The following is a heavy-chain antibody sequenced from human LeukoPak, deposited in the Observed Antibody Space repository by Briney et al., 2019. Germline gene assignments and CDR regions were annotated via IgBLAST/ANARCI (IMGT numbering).Heavy chain of an antibody. CDR1: GGSISSYY. Sequence: PSETLSLTCTVSGGSISSYYWSWIRQPPGKGLEWIGYIYYSGSTNYNPSLKSRVTISVDTSKNQFSLKLSSVTAADTAVYYCARVTNPDYFDYWGQGTLVTVSS. CDR3: ARVTNPDYFDY. V-gene: IGHV4-59*01. CDR2: IYYSGST. J-gene: IGHJ4*02.